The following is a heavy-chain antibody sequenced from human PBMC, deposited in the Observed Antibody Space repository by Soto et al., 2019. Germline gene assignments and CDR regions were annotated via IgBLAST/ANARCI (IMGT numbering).Heavy chain of an antibody. Sequence: GGSLRLSCAASGFTFISYGMHWVRQAPGKGLEWVAVIWYDGSNKYYADSVKGRFTISRDNSKNTLYLQMNSLRAEDTAVYYCARETYYDILTGPYYFDYWGQGT. D-gene: IGHD3-9*01. J-gene: IGHJ4*02. V-gene: IGHV3-33*01. CDR3: ARETYYDILTGPYYFDY. CDR1: GFTFISYG. CDR2: IWYDGSNK.